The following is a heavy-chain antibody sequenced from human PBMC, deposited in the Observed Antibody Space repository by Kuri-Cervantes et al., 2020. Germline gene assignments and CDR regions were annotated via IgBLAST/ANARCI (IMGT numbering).Heavy chain of an antibody. CDR3: AREMATGAIDY. V-gene: IGHV1-69*05. J-gene: IGHJ4*02. CDR1: GYTFISYG. D-gene: IGHD5-24*01. Sequence: SVKVSCKASGYTFISYGISWVRQAPGQGLEWMGGIIPIFGTANYAQKFQGRVTITTDESASTAYMELSSLRSEDTAVYYCAREMATGAIDYWGQGTLVTVSS. CDR2: IIPIFGTA.